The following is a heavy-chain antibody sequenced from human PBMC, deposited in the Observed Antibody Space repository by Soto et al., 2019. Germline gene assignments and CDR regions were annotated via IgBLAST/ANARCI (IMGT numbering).Heavy chain of an antibody. CDR3: ARGRIAVAGGYYYMDV. V-gene: IGHV1-69*13. CDR2: IIPIFGTA. J-gene: IGHJ6*03. CDR1: GGTFSSYA. D-gene: IGHD6-19*01. Sequence: ASVKVSCKASGGTFSSYAISWVRQAPGQGLEWMGGIIPIFGTANYAQKFQGRVTITADESTSTAYMELSSLRSEDTAVYYCARGRIAVAGGYYYMDVWGKGTTVTVSS.